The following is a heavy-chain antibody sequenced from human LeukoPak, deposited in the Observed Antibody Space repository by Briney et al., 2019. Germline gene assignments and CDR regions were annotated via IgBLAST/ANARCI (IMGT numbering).Heavy chain of an antibody. J-gene: IGHJ4*02. CDR1: GGTFSSYA. CDR2: IIPIFGTA. CDR3: AREGRSGEYDY. V-gene: IGHV1-69*13. Sequence: ASVKVSCKASGGTFSSYAISWVRQAPGQGLEWMGGIIPIFGTASYAQKFQGRVTITADESTSTAYMELSSLRSEDTAVYYCAREGRSGEYDYWGQGTLVTVSS. D-gene: IGHD3-10*01.